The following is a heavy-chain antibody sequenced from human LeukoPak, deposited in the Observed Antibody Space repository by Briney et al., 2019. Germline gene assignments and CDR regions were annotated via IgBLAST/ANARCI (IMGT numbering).Heavy chain of an antibody. CDR2: ISWHSGSI. V-gene: IGHV3-9*01. CDR1: GFTFDDYA. J-gene: IGHJ4*02. D-gene: IGHD2-2*01. Sequence: GGSLRPSCAASGFTFDDYAMHWVRQAPGKGLEWVSGISWHSGSIGYADSVKGRFTISRDNAKNSLYLQMNSLRAEDTALYYCAKEGYCSSTSCFYFDYWGQGTLVTVSS. CDR3: AKEGYCSSTSCFYFDY.